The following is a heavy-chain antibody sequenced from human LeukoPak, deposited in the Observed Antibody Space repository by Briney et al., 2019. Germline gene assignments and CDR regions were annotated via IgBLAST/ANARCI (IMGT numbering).Heavy chain of an antibody. D-gene: IGHD6-6*01. CDR2: ITSNGGST. CDR3: VKVPLRRRYYFDY. CDR1: GFIFSNYA. Sequence: GGSLRLSCSASGFIFSNYAMNWVRQAAGKGLEYFSAITSNGGSTYYADSVTGRFTISRDNSKNTLYLQMSSLRPEDTAVYYCVKVPLRRRYYFDYWGQGTLVTVSS. J-gene: IGHJ4*02. V-gene: IGHV3-64D*09.